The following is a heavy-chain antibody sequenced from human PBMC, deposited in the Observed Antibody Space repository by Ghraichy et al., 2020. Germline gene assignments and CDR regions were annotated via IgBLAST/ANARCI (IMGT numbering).Heavy chain of an antibody. D-gene: IGHD2-15*01. CDR2: ISHSGST. J-gene: IGHJ5*02. Sequence: SETLSLTCVVYGESFSAYYWTWIRQPPGKGLEWIGEISHSGSTNYNPSLKSRVTISVDASRKQFSLKLTSVAAADTALYYCARGLSTPRWFDPWGQGTLVIVSS. CDR1: GESFSAYY. CDR3: ARGLSTPRWFDP. V-gene: IGHV4-34*01.